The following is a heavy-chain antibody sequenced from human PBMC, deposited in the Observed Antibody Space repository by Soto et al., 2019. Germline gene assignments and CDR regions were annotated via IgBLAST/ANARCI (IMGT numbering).Heavy chain of an antibody. J-gene: IGHJ6*02. CDR1: GFTFRNYD. Sequence: EVQLVESGGGLVQPGGSLRLSCEASGFTFRNYDMHWVRQGTGKGLEWVSGINAAGDPDYADSVEGRLTSSRENAQNSFFLQMNSLRVGDTAVYYCARTDRDFYGLDVWGQGTTVIVSS. CDR2: INAAGDP. CDR3: ARTDRDFYGLDV. V-gene: IGHV3-13*05.